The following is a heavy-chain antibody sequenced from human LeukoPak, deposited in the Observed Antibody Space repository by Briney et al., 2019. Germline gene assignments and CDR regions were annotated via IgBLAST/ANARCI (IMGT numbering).Heavy chain of an antibody. CDR1: GYPFTGYY. J-gene: IGHJ4*02. D-gene: IGHD3-10*01. Sequence: ASLKVSCKASGYPFTGYYIHWVRQAPGQGLEWMGWIKPNTGGTDYAQKFQGRVTMTRDTSISTAYMELSRLRSDDTAVYYCAKGVRGAQIGYWGQGTLVTVSS. V-gene: IGHV1-2*02. CDR2: IKPNTGGT. CDR3: AKGVRGAQIGY.